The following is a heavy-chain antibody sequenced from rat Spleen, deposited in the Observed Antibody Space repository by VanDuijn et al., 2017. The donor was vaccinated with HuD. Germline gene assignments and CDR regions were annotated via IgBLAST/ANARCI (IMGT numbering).Heavy chain of an antibody. J-gene: IGHJ3*01. CDR3: ARLGGLRNWFAY. D-gene: IGHD4-3*01. Sequence: EVQLVESGGGLVQPGGSLKLSCVASGFTFNNYWMTWISKVPGKGLAWVASITTGGDDTYYRDSVTGRFTISRDDEESTLYLQMDSLRSEDTATYFCARLGGLRNWFAYWGQGTLVTVSS. CDR1: GFTFNNYW. V-gene: IGHV5-31*01. CDR2: ITTGGDDT.